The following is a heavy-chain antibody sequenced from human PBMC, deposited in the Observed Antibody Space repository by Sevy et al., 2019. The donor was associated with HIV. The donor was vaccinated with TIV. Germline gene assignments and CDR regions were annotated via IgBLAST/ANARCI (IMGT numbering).Heavy chain of an antibody. CDR3: ATCSPDYYYGMDV. CDR2: FYYSGRT. V-gene: IGHV4-59*12. J-gene: IGHJ6*02. Sequence: SETLSLTCTVSGGSISGYYWSWIRQPPGKGLEWIGDFYYSGRTNYNPSLKSRVTISVDTSKNQFSLKLSSGTAADTAVYYCATCSPDYYYGMDVWGQGTTVTVSS. D-gene: IGHD2-15*01. CDR1: GGSISGYY.